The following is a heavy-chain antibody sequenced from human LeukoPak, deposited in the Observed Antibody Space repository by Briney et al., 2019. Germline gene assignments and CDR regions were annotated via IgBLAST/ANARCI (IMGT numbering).Heavy chain of an antibody. V-gene: IGHV3-23*01. CDR3: AKDHLPREVGATRAAFDI. D-gene: IGHD1-26*01. CDR2: ISGSGGST. Sequence: PGGSLRLSCAASGFTFSSYAMSWVRQAPGKGLEWVSAISGSGGSTYYADSVKGRFTISRDNSKNTLYLQMNSLRAEDTAVYYCAKDHLPREVGATRAAFDIWGQGTMVTVSS. CDR1: GFTFSSYA. J-gene: IGHJ3*02.